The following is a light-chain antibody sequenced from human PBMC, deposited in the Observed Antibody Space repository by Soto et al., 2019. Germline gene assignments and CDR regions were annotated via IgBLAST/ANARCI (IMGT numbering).Light chain of an antibody. CDR1: QSVSSSY. Sequence: EIVMTQSPATLSLSPGERATLSCRASQSVSSSYLAWYQQKPGQAPRLLIYGASTRATGIPARLSGSGSGTEFTLTISSLQSEDFAAYYCQQYHSRPPWTFGQGTKVDIK. CDR2: GAS. V-gene: IGKV3-15*01. J-gene: IGKJ1*01. CDR3: QQYHSRPPWT.